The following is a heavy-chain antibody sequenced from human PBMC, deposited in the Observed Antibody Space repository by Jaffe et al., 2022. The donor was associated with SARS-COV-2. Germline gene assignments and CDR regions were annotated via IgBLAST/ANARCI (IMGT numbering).Heavy chain of an antibody. Sequence: EVQLVVSGGGLVQPGGSLRLSCTGSGFSFSSYWMSWVRQAPGKGLEWVANIKQDGSEKNYVDSVKGRFTISRDNAKNSLYLQMNSLRAEDTAVYYCASPAVRPYYYDSSGFPLVDYWGQGALVTVSS. V-gene: IGHV3-7*01. D-gene: IGHD3-22*01. CDR3: ASPAVRPYYYDSSGFPLVDY. CDR2: IKQDGSEK. J-gene: IGHJ4*02. CDR1: GFSFSSYW.